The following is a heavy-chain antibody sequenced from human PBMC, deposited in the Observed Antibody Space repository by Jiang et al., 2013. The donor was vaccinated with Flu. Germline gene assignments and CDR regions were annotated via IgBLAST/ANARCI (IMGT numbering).Heavy chain of an antibody. Sequence: SQTLSLTCAISGDSVSSNSAAWNWIRQSPSRGLEWLGRTYYRSKWYNDYAVSVKSRITINPDTSKNQFSLQLNSVTPEDTAVYYCATNYDYGDLGRREWFDPWGQGTLVTVSS. V-gene: IGHV6-1*01. CDR2: TYYRSKWYN. CDR3: ATNYDYGDLGRREWFDP. J-gene: IGHJ5*02. CDR1: GDSVSSNSAA. D-gene: IGHD4-17*01.